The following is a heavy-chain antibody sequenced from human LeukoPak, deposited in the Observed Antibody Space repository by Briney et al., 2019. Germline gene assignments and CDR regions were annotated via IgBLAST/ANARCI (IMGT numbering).Heavy chain of an antibody. CDR1: GGSFNNYY. CDR3: ARDLGGYGMVGAFDI. Sequence: SETLSLTCAVYGGSFNNYYWSWIRQPPGKGLEWIGEINHSGSTNYNPSLKSRVTISEDTSKNQFSLKMTSVTAADTAVYYCARDLGGYGMVGAFDIWGQGTMVTVSS. J-gene: IGHJ3*02. D-gene: IGHD1-26*01. CDR2: INHSGST. V-gene: IGHV4-34*01.